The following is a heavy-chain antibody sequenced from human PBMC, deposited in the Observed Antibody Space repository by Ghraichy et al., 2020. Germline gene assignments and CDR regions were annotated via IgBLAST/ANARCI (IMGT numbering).Heavy chain of an antibody. D-gene: IGHD2-15*01. J-gene: IGHJ4*02. V-gene: IGHV3-74*01. CDR1: GLTFSNYW. Sequence: GGSLRLSCAASGLTFSNYWMHWVRQAPGKGLVWVSRINTDGRSTTYADSVKGRFTISRDNAKNTLYLQMNSLRAEDTALYYCAREMYCSGGSCLPFRPFDFWGQGTLVTVSS. CDR2: INTDGRST. CDR3: AREMYCSGGSCLPFRPFDF.